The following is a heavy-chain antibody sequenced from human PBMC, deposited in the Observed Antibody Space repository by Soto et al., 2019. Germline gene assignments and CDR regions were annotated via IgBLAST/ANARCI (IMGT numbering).Heavy chain of an antibody. Sequence: SETLSLTCAVYGGSFSGYDWSWIRQPPGKGREWIGEVNHSGSTNYNPSLKSRVTISVDTSKNQFSLNLSSVTAADTAVYYCARWVEVSLDYFASWGQGTPVTVAS. CDR1: GGSFSGYD. J-gene: IGHJ4*02. CDR3: ARWVEVSLDYFAS. D-gene: IGHD2-15*01. V-gene: IGHV4-34*01. CDR2: VNHSGST.